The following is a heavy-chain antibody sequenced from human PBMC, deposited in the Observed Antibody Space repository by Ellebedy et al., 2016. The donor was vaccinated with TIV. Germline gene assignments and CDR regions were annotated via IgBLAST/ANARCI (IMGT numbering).Heavy chain of an antibody. CDR3: ARNNIAYCGGDCYSFDY. CDR2: IKSDGSST. D-gene: IGHD2-21*02. Sequence: GGSLRLSXAASGFTFSNHWMHWVRQGPGKGPEWVSRIKSDGSSTSYADSVKGRFAISRDNAKNTLFLQMNSLRAEDTAVYYCARNNIAYCGGDCYSFDYWGQGTLVSVSS. J-gene: IGHJ4*02. V-gene: IGHV3-74*01. CDR1: GFTFSNHW.